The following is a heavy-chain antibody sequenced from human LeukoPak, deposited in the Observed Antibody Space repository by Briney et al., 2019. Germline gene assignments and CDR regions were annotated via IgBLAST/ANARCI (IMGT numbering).Heavy chain of an antibody. CDR3: ARGLTIFDY. V-gene: IGHV4-39*07. CDR2: IFYSGST. CDR1: SGSISTSNYY. Sequence: SETLSLTCTVSSGSISTSNYYWGWVRQPPGKALEWIGNIFYSGSTYYSPSLKSRVTISVDTSKNQFSLKLSSVTAADAAVYYCARGLTIFDYWGQGTLVTVSS. D-gene: IGHD3-3*01. J-gene: IGHJ4*02.